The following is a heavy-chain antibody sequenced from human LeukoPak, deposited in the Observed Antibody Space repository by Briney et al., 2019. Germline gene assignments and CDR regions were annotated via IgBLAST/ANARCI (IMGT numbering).Heavy chain of an antibody. CDR2: IYYTGST. J-gene: IGHJ5*02. D-gene: IGHD1-26*01. Sequence: SGTLSLTCTVSGGSISTYYWSWIRQPPGKGLEWIGYIYYTGSTSYNPSLKSRVTISLDASKNQFSLELNSVTPADTAVYYCAKKGELGRFDHWGQGTLVTVSS. CDR3: AKKGELGRFDH. CDR1: GGSISTYY. V-gene: IGHV4-59*01.